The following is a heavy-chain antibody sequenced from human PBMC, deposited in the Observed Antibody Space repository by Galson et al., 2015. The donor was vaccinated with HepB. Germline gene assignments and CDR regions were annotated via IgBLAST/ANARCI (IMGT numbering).Heavy chain of an antibody. V-gene: IGHV3-21*01. D-gene: IGHD2-2*01. CDR3: ARDRTLAAAAVIDYYYLDV. Sequence: SLRLSCAASGFIFSTYVMNWVRQAPGKGLEWVSSISSSGSDIYYADSVKGRFTISRDSAKNSLYLQLNSLRAEDTALYYCARDRTLAAAAVIDYYYLDVWGKGTTVTVSS. CDR1: GFIFSTYV. J-gene: IGHJ6*03. CDR2: ISSSGSDI.